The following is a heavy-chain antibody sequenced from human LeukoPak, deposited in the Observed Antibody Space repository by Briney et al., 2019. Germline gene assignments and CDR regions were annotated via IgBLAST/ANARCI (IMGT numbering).Heavy chain of an antibody. V-gene: IGHV3-30-3*01. CDR2: ISYDGSNK. Sequence: PGGSLRLSCAASGFTFSSYAMHWVRQAPGKGLEWVAVISYDGSNKYYADSVRGRFTISRDNSRNTLFLQMISPRGEDTAVYYCATKTAFDYWGQGTLVTVSS. J-gene: IGHJ4*02. D-gene: IGHD5-18*01. CDR3: ATKTAFDY. CDR1: GFTFSSYA.